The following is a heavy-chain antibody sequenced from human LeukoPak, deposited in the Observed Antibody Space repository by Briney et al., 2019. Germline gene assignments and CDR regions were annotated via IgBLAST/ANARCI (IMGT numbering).Heavy chain of an antibody. CDR3: ARISYYGSGSYYKDYYYYMDV. D-gene: IGHD3-10*01. CDR2: IYYSGST. J-gene: IGHJ6*03. V-gene: IGHV4-39*01. CDR1: GGSISSSSYY. Sequence: SETLSLTCTVSGGSISSSSYYWGWIRQPPGKGLEWIGTIYYSGSTYYSPSLKSRVTISVDTSKNQFSLRLSSVTAADTAVYYCARISYYGSGSYYKDYYYYMDVWGEGTTVTVSS.